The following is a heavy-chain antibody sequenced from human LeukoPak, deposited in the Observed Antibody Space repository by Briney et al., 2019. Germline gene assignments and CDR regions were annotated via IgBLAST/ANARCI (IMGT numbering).Heavy chain of an antibody. Sequence: GGSLRLSWAASGFTFSDYYISWIRQAPGKGLEWVSYISSSGSTIYYADSVKGRFTISRDNAKNSLYLQMNSLRAEDTAVYYCASNRGESSSSAFDYWGQVTLVTVSS. CDR1: GFTFSDYY. D-gene: IGHD6-6*01. CDR2: ISSSGSTI. V-gene: IGHV3-11*01. CDR3: ASNRGESSSSAFDY. J-gene: IGHJ4*02.